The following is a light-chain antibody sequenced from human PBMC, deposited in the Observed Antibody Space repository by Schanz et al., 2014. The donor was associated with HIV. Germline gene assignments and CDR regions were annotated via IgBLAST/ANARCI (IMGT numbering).Light chain of an antibody. CDR2: GAS. CDR3: QQYNNWPWT. CDR1: QSVGGSQ. J-gene: IGKJ1*01. V-gene: IGKV3D-15*01. Sequence: EIVLTQSPGRLSLSPGERATLSCRASQSVGGSQLAWYQQKPGQAPRLLIYGASTRATGIPARFSGSGSGTEFTLTISSLQSEDFAVYYCQQYNNWPWTFGQGTKVEIK.